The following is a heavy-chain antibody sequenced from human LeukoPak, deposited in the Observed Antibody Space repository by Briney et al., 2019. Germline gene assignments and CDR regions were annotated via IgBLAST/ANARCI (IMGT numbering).Heavy chain of an antibody. CDR1: GFTFNNYW. CDR2: INGDGRTT. V-gene: IGHV3-74*01. J-gene: IGHJ4*02. CDR3: ARMLTGSYYFDY. D-gene: IGHD2-8*02. Sequence: GGSLRLSCAASGFTFNNYWMHWVRQAPGKGLVCVSRINGDGRTTIYADSVKGRFTISRDNAKNTLYLQMNSLRVEDTAVYYCARMLTGSYYFDYWGQGALVTLSS.